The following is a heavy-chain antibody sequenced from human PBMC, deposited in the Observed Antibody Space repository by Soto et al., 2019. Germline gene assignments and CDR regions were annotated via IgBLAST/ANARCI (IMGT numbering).Heavy chain of an antibody. CDR3: ARGRYCLTGRCFPNWFDS. J-gene: IGHJ5*01. D-gene: IGHD7-27*01. CDR2: IYKSATT. V-gene: IGHV4-30-4*01. Sequence: SETLSLTCSVSGDSISNLDYFWAWIRQPPGQALEYIGYIYKSATTYYNPSFESRVAISVDTSKRQFSLNVTSVTAADTAVYFCARGRYCLTGRCFPNWFDSWGQGALVTVSS. CDR1: GDSISNLDYF.